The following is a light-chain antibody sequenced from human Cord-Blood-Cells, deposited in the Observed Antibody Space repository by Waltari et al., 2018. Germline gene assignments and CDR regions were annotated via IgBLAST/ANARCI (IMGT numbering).Light chain of an antibody. CDR2: DAS. Sequence: IVLTQSPATLSLSPGERATLSCSASQSVSSYLAWYQQKPGQAPRLLIYDASSRATGIPARFSGSGSGTDFTLTISSLEPEYFAVYYCQQRSNWTFGQGTKVEIK. CDR3: QQRSNWT. J-gene: IGKJ1*01. CDR1: QSVSSY. V-gene: IGKV3-11*01.